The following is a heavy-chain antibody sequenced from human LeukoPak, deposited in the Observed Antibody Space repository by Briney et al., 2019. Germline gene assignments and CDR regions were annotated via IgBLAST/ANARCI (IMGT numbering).Heavy chain of an antibody. CDR1: GFTDSSNY. Sequence: GVSLRLSCAASGFTDSSNYMSRVPQAPGKGLEGVANIKPDGSLKYYVDPVKGRFTISRDNAKNSLYLHMTSLRAEDTGVYYCASQPSAVAGNYWGQGTLVTVSS. J-gene: IGHJ4*02. V-gene: IGHV3-7*02. CDR2: IKPDGSLK. D-gene: IGHD6-19*01. CDR3: ASQPSAVAGNY.